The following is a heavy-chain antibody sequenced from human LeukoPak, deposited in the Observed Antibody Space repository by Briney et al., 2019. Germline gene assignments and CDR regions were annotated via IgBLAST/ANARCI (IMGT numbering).Heavy chain of an antibody. V-gene: IGHV3-23*01. D-gene: IGHD2-2*01. Sequence: GGSLRLSCAASGFTFSSYAMSWVRPAPGKGLEWVSAISGSGGSTYYADSVKGRFTISRHNSTNTLYLQMNSLRAEDTAVYYCTQGPLGPLLYNWFEPWGHGNLGTVSP. CDR1: GFTFSSYA. J-gene: IGHJ5*02. CDR3: TQGPLGPLLYNWFEP. CDR2: ISGSGGST.